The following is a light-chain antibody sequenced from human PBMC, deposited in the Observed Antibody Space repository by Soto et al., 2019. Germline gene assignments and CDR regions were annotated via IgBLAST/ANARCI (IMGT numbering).Light chain of an antibody. CDR1: QSVTSH. J-gene: IGKJ5*01. CDR2: DAS. CDR3: QQRYNWPPIT. Sequence: EIVLTQSPATLSLSPGERATLSCRASQSVTSHLAWYQQKPGQAPRLLIYDASNRATGIPARFSGSRSGTDFTLTISSLEPEDFAVYYCQQRYNWPPITFGQGTRLEIK. V-gene: IGKV3-11*01.